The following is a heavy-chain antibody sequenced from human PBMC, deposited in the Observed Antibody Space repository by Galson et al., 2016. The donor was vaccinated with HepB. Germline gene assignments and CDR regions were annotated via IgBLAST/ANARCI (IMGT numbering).Heavy chain of an antibody. Sequence: SLRLSCAASGFTFSTYAMHWVRQAPGKGLEWVTFISYDGSNKYYADSVRGRFTISRDNSKNTLYLQMNSLGLEDTAVYYCARDFSYYYGSGSSDYFDYWGQGTLVTVSS. D-gene: IGHD3-10*01. J-gene: IGHJ4*02. V-gene: IGHV3-30*04. CDR2: ISYDGSNK. CDR1: GFTFSTYA. CDR3: ARDFSYYYGSGSSDYFDY.